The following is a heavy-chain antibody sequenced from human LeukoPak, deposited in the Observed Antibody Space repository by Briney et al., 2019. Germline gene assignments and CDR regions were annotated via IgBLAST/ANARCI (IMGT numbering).Heavy chain of an antibody. Sequence: SETLSLTCTVSGGSISSYYWSWIRQPAGKGLEWIVRIYTSGSTNYNPSLKSRVTMSVATSKNQFSLKLSSVTAADTAVYYCARDSIAVAGNYYYYGMDVWGQGTTVTVSS. CDR1: GGSISSYY. V-gene: IGHV4-4*07. CDR2: IYTSGST. D-gene: IGHD6-19*01. CDR3: ARDSIAVAGNYYYYGMDV. J-gene: IGHJ6*02.